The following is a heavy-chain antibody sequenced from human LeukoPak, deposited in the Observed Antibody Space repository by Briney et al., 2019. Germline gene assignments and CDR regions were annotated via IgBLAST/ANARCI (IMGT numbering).Heavy chain of an antibody. CDR2: IYHSGST. J-gene: IGHJ3*02. CDR1: GGSISSGGYS. V-gene: IGHV4-30-2*01. Sequence: TTSQTLSLTCAVSGGSISSGGYSWSWIRQPPRKGLEWIGYIYHSGSTYYNPSLKSRVTISVDRSKNQFSLKLSSVTAADTAVYYCARVTVTTSFDIWGQGTMVTVSS. D-gene: IGHD4-17*01. CDR3: ARVTVTTSFDI.